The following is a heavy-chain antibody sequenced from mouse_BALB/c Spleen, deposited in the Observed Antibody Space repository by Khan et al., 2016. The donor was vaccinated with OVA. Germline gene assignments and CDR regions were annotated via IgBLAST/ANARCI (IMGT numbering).Heavy chain of an antibody. J-gene: IGHJ2*01. CDR3: ARSDSGTVFDY. CDR1: GYTFTSYY. CDR2: IYPTYVDT. D-gene: IGHD4-1*01. V-gene: IGHV1S56*01. Sequence: VLLQESGPELVKPGASVRISCKASGYTFTSYYIHWVRQRPGQGLEWIGWIYPTYVDTKYNEKFKDKATLTADKSSSAAYMQFSSLTSEDSAVXFCARSDSGTVFDYWGQGTTLTVSS.